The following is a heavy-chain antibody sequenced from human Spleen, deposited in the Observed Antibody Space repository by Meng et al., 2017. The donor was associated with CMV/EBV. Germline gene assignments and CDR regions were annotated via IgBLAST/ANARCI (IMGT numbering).Heavy chain of an antibody. Sequence: GGSLRLSCAASGFTFSSYWMHWVRQAPGKGLVWVSRSNSDGSSTSYADSVKGRFTISRDNAKNTLYLQMNSLRAEDTAVYYCARAKSYCSSTSCYTNWFDPWGQGTLVTVSS. J-gene: IGHJ5*02. CDR2: SNSDGSST. CDR3: ARAKSYCSSTSCYTNWFDP. V-gene: IGHV3-74*01. D-gene: IGHD2-2*01. CDR1: GFTFSSYW.